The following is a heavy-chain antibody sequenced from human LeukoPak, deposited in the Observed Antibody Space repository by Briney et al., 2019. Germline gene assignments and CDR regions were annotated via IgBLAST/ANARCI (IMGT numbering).Heavy chain of an antibody. CDR2: IIPIFGTA. CDR3: ARAYYYDSSGYLWYFDY. CDR1: GGTFSSYA. D-gene: IGHD3-22*01. Sequence: ASVKVSCKASGGTFSSYAISWVRQAPGQGLEWMGGIIPIFGTANYAQKFQGRVTITTDESTSTAYMELSSLRSEDTAVYYCARAYYYDSSGYLWYFDYWGQGTLVTVSS. J-gene: IGHJ4*02. V-gene: IGHV1-69*05.